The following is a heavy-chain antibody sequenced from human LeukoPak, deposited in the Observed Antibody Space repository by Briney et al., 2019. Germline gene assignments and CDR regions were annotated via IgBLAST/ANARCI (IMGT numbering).Heavy chain of an antibody. J-gene: IGHJ4*02. Sequence: SETLSLTCTVSGGSIGSGGYYWSWIRQHPGKGLEWIGYIYYSGSTYYNPSLKSRVTISVDTSKNQFSLKLSSVTAADTAVYYCARDSSGRSPIKDKYFDYRGQGTLVTVSS. CDR1: GGSIGSGGYY. CDR3: ARDSSGRSPIKDKYFDY. CDR2: IYYSGST. D-gene: IGHD6-19*01. V-gene: IGHV4-31*03.